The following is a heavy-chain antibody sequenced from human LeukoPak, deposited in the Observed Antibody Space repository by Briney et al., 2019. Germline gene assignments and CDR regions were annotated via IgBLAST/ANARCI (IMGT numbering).Heavy chain of an antibody. V-gene: IGHV4-34*01. D-gene: IGHD6-13*01. Sequence: RSSETLSLTCAVYGGSFSGYYWSWIRQPPGKGLEWIGEINHSGSTNYNPSLKSRVTISVDTSKNQFSLKLSSVTAADTAVYYCARGEEREIAAVGYWGQGTLVTVSS. CDR2: INHSGST. CDR1: GGSFSGYY. J-gene: IGHJ4*02. CDR3: ARGEEREIAAVGY.